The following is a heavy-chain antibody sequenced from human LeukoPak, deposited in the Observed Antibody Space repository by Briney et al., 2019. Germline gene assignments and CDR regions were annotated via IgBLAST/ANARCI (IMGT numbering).Heavy chain of an antibody. D-gene: IGHD5-24*01. J-gene: IGHJ6*02. CDR3: ATREMATIILPTQVSRYYYYGMDV. V-gene: IGHV3-23*01. CDR2: ISGSGGST. CDR1: GFTFSSYA. Sequence: GGSLRLSCAASGFTFSSYAMSWVRQAPGKELEWVSAISGSGGSTYYADSVKGRFTISRDNSKNTLFLQMNSLRAEDTAVYLCATREMATIILPTQVSRYYYYGMDVWGQGTTVTVSS.